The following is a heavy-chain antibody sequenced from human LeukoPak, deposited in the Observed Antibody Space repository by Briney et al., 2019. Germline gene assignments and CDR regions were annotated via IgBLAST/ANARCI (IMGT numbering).Heavy chain of an antibody. J-gene: IGHJ4*02. Sequence: GGSLRLSCAASGFTVSSNYMSWVRQAPGKGLEWVSVIYSGGSTYYADSVKGRFTISRDNSKNTLYLQMNSLRAEDTAVYYCATGHRPMFGELHSPFDYWGQGTLVTVSS. CDR3: ATGHRPMFGELHSPFDY. V-gene: IGHV3-53*01. CDR1: GFTVSSNY. CDR2: IYSGGST. D-gene: IGHD3-10*02.